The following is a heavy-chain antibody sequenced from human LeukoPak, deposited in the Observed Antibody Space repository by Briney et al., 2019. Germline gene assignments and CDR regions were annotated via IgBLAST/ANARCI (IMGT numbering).Heavy chain of an antibody. D-gene: IGHD4-17*01. CDR1: GFTFSSYA. CDR2: ISGSGGST. J-gene: IGHJ4*02. V-gene: IGHV3-23*01. CDR3: AKDRDDYGDYVNYFDY. Sequence: GGSPRLSCAASGFTFSSYAMSWVRQAPGKGLEWVSAISGSGGSTYYADSVKGRFTISRDNSKNTLYLQMNSLRAEDTAVYYCAKDRDDYGDYVNYFDYWGQGTLVTVSS.